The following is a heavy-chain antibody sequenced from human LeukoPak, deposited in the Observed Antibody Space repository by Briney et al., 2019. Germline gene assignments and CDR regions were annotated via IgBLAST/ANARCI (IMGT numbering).Heavy chain of an antibody. D-gene: IGHD6-6*01. CDR1: GYNFSTYW. J-gene: IGHJ2*01. V-gene: IGHV5-51*01. Sequence: GESLKISCKGSGYNFSTYWLGWVRQMPGKGLEWMGSIYPGDSDTRYSPSFQGPVTISADKSNNTAYLQSSFLRASDSGMYFCARRARTDWYFDFWGRGTLVTVSS. CDR3: ARRARTDWYFDF. CDR2: IYPGDSDT.